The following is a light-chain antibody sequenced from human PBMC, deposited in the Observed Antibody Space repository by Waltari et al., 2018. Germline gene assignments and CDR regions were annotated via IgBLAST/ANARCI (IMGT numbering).Light chain of an antibody. Sequence: QSALTQPASVSGSPGQSITVSCPGVDPNKFFSWYQQQPGKAPRLIIYGVSERPSGVSHRFSGSKSGSTAYLTISGLQAEDEANYFCTSYAGSTLFVIFGGGTKLTVL. CDR1: VDPNKF. V-gene: IGLV2-14*03. CDR2: GVS. CDR3: TSYAGSTLFVI. J-gene: IGLJ2*01.